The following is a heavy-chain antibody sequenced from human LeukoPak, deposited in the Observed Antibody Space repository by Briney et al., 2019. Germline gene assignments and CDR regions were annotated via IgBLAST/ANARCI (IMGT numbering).Heavy chain of an antibody. Sequence: SETLSLTCTVSGGSISSYYWTWIRQPPGKGLEWIGYISYSGSTNYNPSLKSRVTISVDTSKNQFSLKLSSVTAADTAVYYCARGLQNYGDAQGPFDYYYYMDVWGKGTTVTVSS. CDR2: ISYSGST. CDR3: ARGLQNYGDAQGPFDYYYYMDV. D-gene: IGHD4-17*01. CDR1: GGSISSYY. V-gene: IGHV4-59*01. J-gene: IGHJ6*03.